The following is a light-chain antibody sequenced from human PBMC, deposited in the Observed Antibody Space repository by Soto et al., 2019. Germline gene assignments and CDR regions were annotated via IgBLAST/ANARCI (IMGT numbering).Light chain of an antibody. V-gene: IGKV3-15*01. CDR3: QQYNNWPPVT. CDR2: GAS. CDR1: QSVSSN. J-gene: IGKJ1*01. Sequence: EIVMAQSPATLSVSPGERATLSCRASQSVSSNLAWYQQKPGQAPRLLIYGASTRATGIPARFSGSGSGTEFTLTISSLQSEDFAVYYCQQYNNWPPVTFGQGTKVDIK.